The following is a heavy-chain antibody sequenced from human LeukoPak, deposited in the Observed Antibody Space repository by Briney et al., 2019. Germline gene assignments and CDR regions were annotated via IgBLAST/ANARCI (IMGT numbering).Heavy chain of an antibody. Sequence: PGGSLRLSCAASGLTFSSYSMNWVRQAPGKGLEWVSSISSSGSYIYYADSVKGRFTISRDNAKNSLYLQMNSLRAEDTAVYYCASETESYYFDYWGQGTLVTVSS. CDR3: ASETESYYFDY. J-gene: IGHJ4*02. CDR1: GLTFSSYS. CDR2: ISSSGSYI. V-gene: IGHV3-21*01. D-gene: IGHD1-26*01.